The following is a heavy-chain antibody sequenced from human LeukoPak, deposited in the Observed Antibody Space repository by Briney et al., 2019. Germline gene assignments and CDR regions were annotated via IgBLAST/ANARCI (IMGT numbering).Heavy chain of an antibody. Sequence: SETLSLTCTVSGGSISSSSYYWGWIRQPSGKGLEWIGSIYYSGSTYYNPSLKSRVTISVDTSKNQFSLKLSSVTAADTAVYHCARQRHELWLVRRWFDPWGQGTLVTVSS. CDR3: ARQRHELWLVRRWFDP. CDR2: IYYSGST. V-gene: IGHV4-39*01. J-gene: IGHJ5*02. D-gene: IGHD6-19*01. CDR1: GGSISSSSYY.